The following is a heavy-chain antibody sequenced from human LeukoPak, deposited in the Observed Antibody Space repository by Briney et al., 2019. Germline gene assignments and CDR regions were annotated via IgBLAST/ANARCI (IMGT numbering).Heavy chain of an antibody. D-gene: IGHD6-6*01. CDR1: GGSISSYY. V-gene: IGHV4-59*01. CDR2: IYYSGST. Sequence: PSETLSLTCTVSGGSISSYYWNWIRQPPGKGLEWIGYIYYSGSTNYNPSLKSRVTISVDTSKNQFSLKLSSVTAADTAVYYCARAYEYSSASLDYWGQGTLVTVSS. CDR3: ARAYEYSSASLDY. J-gene: IGHJ4*02.